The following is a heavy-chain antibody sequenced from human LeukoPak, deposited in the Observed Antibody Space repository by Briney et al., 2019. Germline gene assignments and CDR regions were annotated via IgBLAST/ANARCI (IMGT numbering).Heavy chain of an antibody. CDR2: IYASGST. J-gene: IGHJ4*02. CDR3: AREAPTMTRGIDC. Sequence: SETLSLTCNVSGDSISSHYWSWIRQPAGKGLEWIGRIYASGSTNYNLSLKSRVTMSVDTSKNQFSLKLTSVTAADTAVYYCAREAPTMTRGIDCWGQGTLVTVSS. V-gene: IGHV4-4*07. D-gene: IGHD4-17*01. CDR1: GDSISSHY.